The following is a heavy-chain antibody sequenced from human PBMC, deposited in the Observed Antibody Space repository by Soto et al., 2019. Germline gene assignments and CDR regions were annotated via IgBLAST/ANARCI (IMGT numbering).Heavy chain of an antibody. CDR1: GFTFSSYA. CDR2: ISGSGGST. Sequence: GGSLRLSCAASGFTFSSYAMSWVRQAPGKGLEWVSAISGSGGSTYYADSVKGRFTISRDNSKNTLYLQMNSLRAEDTAVYYCAKDSHASSRGSSTSCLGPWGQGTLVTVSS. D-gene: IGHD2-2*01. V-gene: IGHV3-23*01. CDR3: AKDSHASSRGSSTSCLGP. J-gene: IGHJ5*02.